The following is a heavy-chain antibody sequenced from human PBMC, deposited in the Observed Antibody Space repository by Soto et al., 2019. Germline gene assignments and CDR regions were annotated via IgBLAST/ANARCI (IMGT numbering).Heavy chain of an antibody. CDR3: ASWGFSGWYYFDY. J-gene: IGHJ4*02. CDR2: IYPGDSDT. Sequence: PGESPKISCKGSGYGFTSYWSSWGRQMPGKGLEWMGIIYPGDSDTRYSPSFQGQVTISADKSISTAYLQWSSLKASDTAMYYCASWGFSGWYYFDYWGQGTLVTVSS. CDR1: GYGFTSYW. D-gene: IGHD6-19*01. V-gene: IGHV5-51*01.